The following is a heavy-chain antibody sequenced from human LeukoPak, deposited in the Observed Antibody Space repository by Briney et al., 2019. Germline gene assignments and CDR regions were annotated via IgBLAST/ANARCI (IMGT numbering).Heavy chain of an antibody. CDR1: GFTFSSYG. V-gene: IGHV3-30*18. D-gene: IGHD5-24*01. Sequence: GGSLRLSCAASGFTFSSYGMHWVRQAPGKGLEWVAVISYDGSNKYYADSVKGRFTISRDNSKNTLYLQMNSLRAEDTAVYHCAKDQWLQLLGYFDYWGQGTLVTVPS. J-gene: IGHJ4*02. CDR2: ISYDGSNK. CDR3: AKDQWLQLLGYFDY.